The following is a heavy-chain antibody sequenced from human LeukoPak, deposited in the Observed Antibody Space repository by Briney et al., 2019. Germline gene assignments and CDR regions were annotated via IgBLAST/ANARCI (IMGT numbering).Heavy chain of an antibody. CDR2: NSGFNT. J-gene: IGHJ4*02. D-gene: IGHD2-8*01. CDR3: AKDVCTSPRCLLYFDS. V-gene: IGHV3-23*01. CDR1: GFAFSNYA. Sequence: PGGSLRLSCTTSGFAFSNYAMNWVRQAPGKGPEGVSGNSGFNTYYADSVKGRFTIFSDNSKNELYLQMDRLRAEDTAVYSCAKDVCTSPRCLLYFDSWGQGTLVTVSS.